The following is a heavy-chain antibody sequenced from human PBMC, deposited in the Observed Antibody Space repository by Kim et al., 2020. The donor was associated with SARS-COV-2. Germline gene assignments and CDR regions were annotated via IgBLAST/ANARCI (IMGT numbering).Heavy chain of an antibody. V-gene: IGHV3-23*01. Sequence: GGSLRLSCAASGFTFRHYPMSWVRQAPGKGLESVSFVNADGSATYHADSVKGRFTISRDNSQNTLILQMNSLRVEDTALYYCRTFATSSLSVWGQGTLVTVSS. CDR1: GFTFRHYP. CDR2: VNADGSAT. D-gene: IGHD6-6*01. J-gene: IGHJ4*02. CDR3: RTFATSSLSV.